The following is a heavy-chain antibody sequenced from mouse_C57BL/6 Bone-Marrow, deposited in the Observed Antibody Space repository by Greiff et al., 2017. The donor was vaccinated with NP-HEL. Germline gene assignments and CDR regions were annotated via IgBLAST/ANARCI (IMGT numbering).Heavy chain of an antibody. CDR2: ISSGGDYI. Sequence: DVMLVESGEGLVKPGGSLKLSCAASGFTFSSYAMSWVRQTPEKRLEWVAYISSGGDYIYYAETVKGRFTISRDNAGNTLYLQMSSLKSEDTAMYYCTRGVDYDLHYYAMDYWGQGTSVTVSS. V-gene: IGHV5-9-1*02. J-gene: IGHJ4*01. CDR3: TRGVDYDLHYYAMDY. D-gene: IGHD2-4*01. CDR1: GFTFSSYA.